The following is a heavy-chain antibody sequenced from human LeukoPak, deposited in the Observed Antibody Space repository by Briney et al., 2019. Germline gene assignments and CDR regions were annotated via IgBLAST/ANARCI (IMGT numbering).Heavy chain of an antibody. J-gene: IGHJ3*02. Sequence: PSETLSLTCAVYGGSFSGYYWKWIRQPPGKGLECIGEINHSGTTNYNPSLKSRVTMSVDTSKTQFSLKLSSVTAADTAVYYCARDFGYCSSTSCSFDAFDIWGQGTMVTVSS. CDR2: INHSGTT. V-gene: IGHV4-34*01. CDR3: ARDFGYCSSTSCSFDAFDI. D-gene: IGHD2-2*01. CDR1: GGSFSGYY.